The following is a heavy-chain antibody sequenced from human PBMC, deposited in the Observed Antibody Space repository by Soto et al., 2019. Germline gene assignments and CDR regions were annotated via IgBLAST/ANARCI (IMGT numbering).Heavy chain of an antibody. J-gene: IGHJ3*02. CDR2: ISYDGSNK. CDR1: GFTFSSYA. D-gene: IGHD2-2*01. CDR3: ARGGYPIVVVPAANHDAFDI. Sequence: GGSLRLSCAASGFTFSSYAMHWVRQAPGKGLEWVAVISYDGSNKYYADSVKGRFTISRDNSKNTLYLQMNSLRAEDTAVYYCARGGYPIVVVPAANHDAFDIWGQGTMVT. V-gene: IGHV3-30-3*01.